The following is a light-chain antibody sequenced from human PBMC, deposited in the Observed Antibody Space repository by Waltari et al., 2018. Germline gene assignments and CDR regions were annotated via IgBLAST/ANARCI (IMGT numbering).Light chain of an antibody. J-gene: IGKJ1*01. Sequence: DIQMTQSPSTLSASVGARVTIPCRASQSVSCWLAWYGQKPGEAPKLLIYDASSLESGVPSRFSGSGSGTEFTLTISSLQSDDFATYYCQQYRGLWTFGQGTRVEVK. V-gene: IGKV1-5*01. CDR1: QSVSCW. CDR2: DAS. CDR3: QQYRGLWT.